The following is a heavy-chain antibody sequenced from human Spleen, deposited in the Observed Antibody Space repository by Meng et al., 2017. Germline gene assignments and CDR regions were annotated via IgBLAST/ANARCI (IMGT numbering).Heavy chain of an antibody. V-gene: IGHV3-15*01. CDR1: GFIFRNAW. CDR3: AKGYRSGWSRPLPDT. CDR2: IKSKVDGGTT. Sequence: GESLKISCAASGFIFRNAWMSWVRQAPGKGLEWVGRIKSKVDGGTTDFAAPVKGRFTISRDDAKNTLYLQKNSLKTEDTAVYYCAKGYRSGWSRPLPDTWGQGTLVTVSS. D-gene: IGHD6-19*01. J-gene: IGHJ5*02.